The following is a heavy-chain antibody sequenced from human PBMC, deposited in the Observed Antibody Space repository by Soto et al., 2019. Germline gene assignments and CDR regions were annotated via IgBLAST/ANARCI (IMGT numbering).Heavy chain of an antibody. J-gene: IGHJ3*02. CDR1: GGTFSSYT. CDR2: IIPILGIA. Sequence: QVQLVQSGAEVKKPGSSVKVSCKASGGTFSSYTISWVRQAPGQGLEWMGRIIPILGIANYAQKFQGRVTITADKYTSTAYMELSSLRSEDTAVYYCANAFYCSGGSCYSQRGAFDIWGQGTMVTVSS. D-gene: IGHD2-15*01. CDR3: ANAFYCSGGSCYSQRGAFDI. V-gene: IGHV1-69*02.